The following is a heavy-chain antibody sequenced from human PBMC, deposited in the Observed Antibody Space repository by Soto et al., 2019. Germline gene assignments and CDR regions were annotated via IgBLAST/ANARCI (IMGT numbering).Heavy chain of an antibody. Sequence: QVQLVQSGAEVKHPGASVKVSCKATGYTFTSYGISWVRQAPGQGLEWMGWISAYNGNTNYAQKLQGRVTMTTDTSTSTAYMELRSLRSGDTAVYYCARLVDWGTDYYYYYYMDVWGKGTTVTVSS. J-gene: IGHJ6*03. V-gene: IGHV1-18*01. CDR1: GYTFTSYG. CDR3: ARLVDWGTDYYYYYYMDV. CDR2: ISAYNGNT. D-gene: IGHD3-9*01.